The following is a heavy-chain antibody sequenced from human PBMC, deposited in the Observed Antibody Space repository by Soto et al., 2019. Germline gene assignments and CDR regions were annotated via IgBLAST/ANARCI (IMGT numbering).Heavy chain of an antibody. D-gene: IGHD3-10*01. CDR2: IIPIFGTA. J-gene: IGHJ4*02. CDR1: GGTFSSYA. CDR3: SRDKRYGFGEYFDD. Sequence: QVQLVQSGAEVKKPGSSVKVSCKASGGTFSSYAISWVRQAPGQGLQWMGGIIPIFGTANYAQNLQGRVTITADESTSKADMDLSSLRSEDTAVYYCSRDKRYGFGEYFDDCGQGTLVTVSS. V-gene: IGHV1-69*01.